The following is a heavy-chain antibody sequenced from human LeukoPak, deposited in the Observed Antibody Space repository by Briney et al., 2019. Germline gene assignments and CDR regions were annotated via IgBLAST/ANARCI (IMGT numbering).Heavy chain of an antibody. Sequence: GGSLRLSCAASGFTFNSYWMSWVRQAPRKGLEWVANIKQDESEKYYVDSLKGRFTISRDNAKNSLYLQMNSLRAEDTAVYYCARDKIEGPTKLDYWGQGILVTVSS. D-gene: IGHD1-1*01. CDR2: IKQDESEK. CDR1: GFTFNSYW. V-gene: IGHV3-7*01. CDR3: ARDKIEGPTKLDY. J-gene: IGHJ4*02.